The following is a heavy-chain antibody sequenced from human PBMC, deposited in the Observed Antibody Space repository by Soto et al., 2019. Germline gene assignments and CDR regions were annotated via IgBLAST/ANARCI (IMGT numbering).Heavy chain of an antibody. Sequence: PGGSLILSCAASGFTFSGYGMNWVRQAPGKGLEWVAIISYDGSNKYYADSVKGRFTISRDNSNNTLYLQMNSLRTEDTAVYYCAKGGEVLRYFDWLLPFDYWGQGTLVTVSS. CDR3: AKGGEVLRYFDWLLPFDY. D-gene: IGHD3-9*01. CDR2: ISYDGSNK. CDR1: GFTFSGYG. J-gene: IGHJ4*02. V-gene: IGHV3-30*18.